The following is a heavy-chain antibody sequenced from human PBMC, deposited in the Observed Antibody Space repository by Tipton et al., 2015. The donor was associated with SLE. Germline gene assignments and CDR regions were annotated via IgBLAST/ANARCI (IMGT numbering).Heavy chain of an antibody. D-gene: IGHD6-6*01. CDR2: INSDGSST. Sequence: SLRLSCAASGFTFSSYWMHWVRQAPGKGLVWVSRINSDGSSTSYADSVKGRFTISRDNAKNTLYLQMNSLRAEDTAVYYCATSIAAPAAFDIWGQGTMVTVSS. CDR1: GFTFSSYW. CDR3: ATSIAAPAAFDI. V-gene: IGHV3-74*01. J-gene: IGHJ3*02.